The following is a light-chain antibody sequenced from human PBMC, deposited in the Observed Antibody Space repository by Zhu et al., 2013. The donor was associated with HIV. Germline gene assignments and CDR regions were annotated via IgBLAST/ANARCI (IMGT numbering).Light chain of an antibody. CDR1: QSVASSL. CDR2: GAS. CDR3: QQYMDSWT. J-gene: IGKJ1*01. V-gene: IGKV3-20*01. Sequence: EIVLTQSPGTLSLSPGERGTLSCWASQSVASSLLAWYQQKPGQAPRLLISGASSRATGIPDRFSGSGSGTNFTLTINRMEPEDCAVYYCQQYMDSWTFGQGTKVVIK.